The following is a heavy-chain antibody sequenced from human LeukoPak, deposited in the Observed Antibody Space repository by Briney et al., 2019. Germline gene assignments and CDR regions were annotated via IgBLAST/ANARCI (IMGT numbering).Heavy chain of an antibody. CDR1: VYTFTGYY. Sequence: ASVKVSCKASVYTFTGYYMHWVRQAPGQGLEWMGRINPNSGGTNYAQKFQGRVTMTRDTSLSTAYMELSRVRSDDTALYYCARQLVWGNWFDPWGQGTLVTVSS. CDR3: ARQLVWGNWFDP. D-gene: IGHD6-6*01. CDR2: INPNSGGT. V-gene: IGHV1-2*06. J-gene: IGHJ5*02.